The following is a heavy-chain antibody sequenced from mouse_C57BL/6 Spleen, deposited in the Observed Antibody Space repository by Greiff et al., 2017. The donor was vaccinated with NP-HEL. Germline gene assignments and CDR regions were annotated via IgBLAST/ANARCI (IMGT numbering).Heavy chain of an antibody. CDR1: GYTFTDYY. CDR3: ARGGIYYDYDEGMDY. Sequence: EVQLQQSGPELVKPGASVKISCKASGYTFTDYYMNWVKQSHGKSLEWIGDINPNNGGTSYNQKFKGKATLTVDKSSSTAYMELRSLTSEDSAVYYYARGGIYYDYDEGMDYWGQGTSVTVSS. J-gene: IGHJ4*01. V-gene: IGHV1-26*01. CDR2: INPNNGGT. D-gene: IGHD2-4*01.